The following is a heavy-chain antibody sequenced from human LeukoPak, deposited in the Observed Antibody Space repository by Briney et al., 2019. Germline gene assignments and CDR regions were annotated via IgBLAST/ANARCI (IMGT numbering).Heavy chain of an antibody. CDR2: ISSSSSYI. Sequence: PGGFLRLSCAASGFTFSSYSMNWVRQAPGKGLEWVSSISSSSSYIYYADSVKGRFTISRDNAKNSLYLQMNSLSAEDTAVYYCARGAGSGTPRDYWGQGTLVTVSS. CDR1: GFTFSSYS. V-gene: IGHV3-21*01. J-gene: IGHJ4*02. CDR3: ARGAGSGTPRDY. D-gene: IGHD3-10*01.